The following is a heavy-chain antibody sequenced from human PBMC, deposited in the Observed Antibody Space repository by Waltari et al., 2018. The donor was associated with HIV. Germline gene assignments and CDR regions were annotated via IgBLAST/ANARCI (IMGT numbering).Heavy chain of an antibody. V-gene: IGHV4-38-2*01. Sequence: QVQLQESGPGLVKPSETLSLTCAVSDYYISSGYYWAWIRQPPGMGLEWIGSIYYSGDTYYKPSLKSRVSISVDTSRNQFSLKLYFVTAADTAVYYCARGPATRYGSGESCDYWGQGTLVTVSP. CDR1: DYYISSGYY. CDR2: IYYSGDT. D-gene: IGHD6-25*01. CDR3: ARGPATRYGSGESCDY. J-gene: IGHJ4*02.